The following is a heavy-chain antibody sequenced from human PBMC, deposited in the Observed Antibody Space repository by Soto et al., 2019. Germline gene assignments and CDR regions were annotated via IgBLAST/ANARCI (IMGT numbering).Heavy chain of an antibody. CDR1: GDTISTGGYS. D-gene: IGHD4-17*01. CDR2: TYHSGNP. CDR3: ARETYRDYVGDFCP. V-gene: IGHV4-30-2*01. J-gene: IGHJ5*02. Sequence: QLQLQESGSRLVKSSETLSLTCAVSGDTISTGGYSWAWIRQPPGKALESIGHTYHSGNPYYTPSLKSRVSISVYRSKKQFTRKLRSVTGADADLYYWARETYRDYVGDFCPWGQGTLVTVSS.